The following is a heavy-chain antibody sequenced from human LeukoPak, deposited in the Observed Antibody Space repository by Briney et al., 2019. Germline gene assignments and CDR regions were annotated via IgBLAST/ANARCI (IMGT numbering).Heavy chain of an antibody. CDR2: IYYSGST. CDR1: GFIFSSAW. CDR3: ARSEKGPYCSSTSCLRGVYYYYMDV. Sequence: GSLRLSCAASGFIFSSAWMSWIRQPPGKGLEWIGYIYYSGSTYYNPSLKSRVTISVDTSKNQFSLKLSSVTAADTAVYYCARSEKGPYCSSTSCLRGVYYYYMDVWGKGTTVTVSS. J-gene: IGHJ6*03. V-gene: IGHV4-59*01. D-gene: IGHD2-2*01.